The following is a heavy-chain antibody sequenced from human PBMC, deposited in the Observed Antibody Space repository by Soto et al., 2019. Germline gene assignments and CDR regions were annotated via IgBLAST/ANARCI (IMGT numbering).Heavy chain of an antibody. CDR1: GFTFSNYG. CDR3: ARDIESVTAKHFFYYYAMDV. J-gene: IGHJ6*02. CDR2: VSANNGHT. D-gene: IGHD2-8*01. V-gene: IGHV1-18*01. Sequence: ASVKVSCKASGFTFSNYGLSWVRQAPGQGLEWMGWVSANNGHTNYAQNLQGRVSMTTDTSTSTAYMELSGLTFDDTAVYYCARDIESVTAKHFFYYYAMDVWGQGTTVTVSS.